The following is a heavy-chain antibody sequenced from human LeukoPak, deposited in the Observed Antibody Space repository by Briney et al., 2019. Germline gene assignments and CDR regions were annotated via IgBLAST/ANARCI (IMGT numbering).Heavy chain of an antibody. CDR1: GYSFSSYW. CDR3: ARQADYNLLTGYYKGHLDC. D-gene: IGHD3-9*01. J-gene: IGHJ4*02. CDR2: IYPGDSDT. V-gene: IGHV5-51*01. Sequence: KRGESLQISCKASGYSFSSYWIGWLRQMPGKGLEWMGIIYPGDSDTRYSPSFRGQVTISADKSINTAYLQWNSLKASDTAMYYCARQADYNLLTGYYKGHLDCWGQGTLVTVSS.